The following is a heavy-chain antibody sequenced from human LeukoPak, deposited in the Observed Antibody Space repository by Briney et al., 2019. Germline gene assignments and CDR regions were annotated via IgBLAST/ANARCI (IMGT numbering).Heavy chain of an antibody. CDR1: GFIFSTYN. CDR2: ISSSSSYI. Sequence: GGSLRLSCAASGFIFSTYNIDWVRQAPGKGLEWVSSISSSSSYIYYADSVKGRFTISRDNAKNSLYLQMNSLRAEDTAVYYCAREVPTGTSFDYWAQGTLVTVSS. CDR3: AREVPTGTSFDY. D-gene: IGHD4-17*01. V-gene: IGHV3-21*01. J-gene: IGHJ4*02.